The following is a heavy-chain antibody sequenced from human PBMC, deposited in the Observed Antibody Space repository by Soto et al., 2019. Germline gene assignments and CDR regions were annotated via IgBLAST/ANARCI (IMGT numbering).Heavy chain of an antibody. D-gene: IGHD3-22*01. CDR1: GYTFTSYG. CDR2: ISAYNGNT. CDR3: ATTYYYDSSGYYPAAAFDY. V-gene: IGHV1-18*01. J-gene: IGHJ4*02. Sequence: QVQLVQSGAEVKKPGASVKVSCKASGYTFTSYGISWVRQAPGQGLEWMGWISAYNGNTTYAQKLQGRVTMATDTSTSTAYMELRSLRSDDTAVYYCATTYYYDSSGYYPAAAFDYWGQGTLVTVSS.